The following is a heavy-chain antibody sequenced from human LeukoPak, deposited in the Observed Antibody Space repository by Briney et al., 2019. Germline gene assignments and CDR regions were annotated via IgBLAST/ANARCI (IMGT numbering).Heavy chain of an antibody. D-gene: IGHD6-13*01. Sequence: ASVKVSCKASGYTFTSYDINGVRQATGQGLEWMGWMNPNSGNTGYAQKFQGRVTMTRNTSISTAYMALSSLRYEDTAAYYCARGHVIAAAVSWGQGTLVTVSS. CDR1: GYTFTSYD. J-gene: IGHJ4*02. CDR3: ARGHVIAAAVS. CDR2: MNPNSGNT. V-gene: IGHV1-8*01.